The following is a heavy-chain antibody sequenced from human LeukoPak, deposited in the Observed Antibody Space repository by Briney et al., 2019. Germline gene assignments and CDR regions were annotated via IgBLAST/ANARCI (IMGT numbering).Heavy chain of an antibody. CDR1: GFTFSAYA. Sequence: GRSLRLSCAASGFTFSAYAMHWVRQAPGKGLEWVAVIWHDGSNKNYADSVKGRFSISRDGSKNTVDLQINSLRAEDTAVYYCARVFEGTGGFDYWGQGTLVTVSS. CDR3: ARVFEGTGGFDY. D-gene: IGHD2-21*01. CDR2: IWHDGSNK. V-gene: IGHV3-33*01. J-gene: IGHJ4*02.